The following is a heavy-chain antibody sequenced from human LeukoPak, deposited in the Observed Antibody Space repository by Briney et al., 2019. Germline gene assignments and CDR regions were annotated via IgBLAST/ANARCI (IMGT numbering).Heavy chain of an antibody. J-gene: IGHJ5*02. CDR1: GGSISSGDYY. CDR3: ARHGDPNWFDP. CDR2: IYYSGST. V-gene: IGHV4-30-4*08. Sequence: SQTLSLTCTVSGGSISSGDYYWSWIRQPPGKGLEWIGYIYYSGSTYYNPSLKSRVTISVDTSKNQFSLRLKSVTAADTAAYYCARHGDPNWFDPWGQGTLVTVSS. D-gene: IGHD2-21*02.